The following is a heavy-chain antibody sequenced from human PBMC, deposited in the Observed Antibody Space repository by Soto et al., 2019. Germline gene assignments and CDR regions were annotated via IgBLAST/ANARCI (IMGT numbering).Heavy chain of an antibody. CDR1: GGSISSTPSY. CDR3: ARPRHHAAMVFDY. CDR2: TYFGGST. D-gene: IGHD5-18*01. Sequence: SETLSLTCTVSGGSISSTPSYWAWIRQPPGKGLEWVGSTYFGGSTYYNPSLKSRVSISVDTSKNQISLKVSPATATDTAVYFCARPRHHAAMVFDYWGQGTLVTVSS. V-gene: IGHV4-39*01. J-gene: IGHJ4*01.